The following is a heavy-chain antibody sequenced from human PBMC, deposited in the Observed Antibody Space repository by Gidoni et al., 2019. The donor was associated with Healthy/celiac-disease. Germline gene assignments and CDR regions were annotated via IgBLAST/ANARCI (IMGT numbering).Heavy chain of an antibody. CDR3: AGTAAAQYDFDY. J-gene: IGHJ4*02. Sequence: QVQLVQSGAEVKKPGSSVKVSCQASGCTFSSYAISWVRQAPGQGLEWMGGIIPSFGTENYAQKCQGRVTITADESTSTAYMERSSLGYEDTDVYYWAGTAAAQYDFDYWGQGTLVTVSS. CDR2: IIPSFGTE. D-gene: IGHD2-2*01. V-gene: IGHV1-69*01. CDR1: GCTFSSYA.